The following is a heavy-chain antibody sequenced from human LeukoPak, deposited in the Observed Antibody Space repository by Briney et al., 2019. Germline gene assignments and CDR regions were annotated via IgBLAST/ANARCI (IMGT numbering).Heavy chain of an antibody. D-gene: IGHD3-22*01. CDR1: GFTFSSYA. V-gene: IGHV3-23*01. J-gene: IGHJ4*02. CDR3: AKDPSIKKWLFAHFDY. Sequence: HTGGSLRLSCAASGFTFSSYAMSWVRQAPGKGLEWVSAISGSGGSTYYADSVKGRFTISRDNSKNTLYLQMNSLRAEDTAVYYCAKDPSIKKWLFAHFDYWGQGTLVIVSS. CDR2: ISGSGGST.